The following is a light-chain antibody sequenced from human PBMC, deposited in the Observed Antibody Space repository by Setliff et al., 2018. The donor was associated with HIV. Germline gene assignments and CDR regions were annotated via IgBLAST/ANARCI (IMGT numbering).Light chain of an antibody. CDR1: SSDFGYYNL. CDR2: EVD. J-gene: IGLJ2*01. Sequence: QSVLTQPASVSGSPGQSNTISCTGTSSDFGYYNLVSWYQQHPGKTPKLILYEVDKRPSGISDRFSGSKSGNTASLTISGLQAEDEADYYCCSYAGSGALVFGGGTKVTVL. CDR3: CSYAGSGALV. V-gene: IGLV2-23*02.